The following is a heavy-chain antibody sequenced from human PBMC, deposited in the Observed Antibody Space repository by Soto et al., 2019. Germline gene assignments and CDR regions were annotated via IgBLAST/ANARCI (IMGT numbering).Heavy chain of an antibody. D-gene: IGHD3-10*01. CDR2: INAGNGNT. Sequence: QVQLVQSGAEVKKPGASVKVSCKASGYTFTSYAMHWVRQAPGQRLEWMGWINAGNGNTKYSQKFQGRVTITRDTSASTAYMELSSLRSEDTAVYYCARVSPTYXXDXXXXXIPPKDDAFDIWGQGTMVTXSS. CDR1: GYTFTSYA. CDR3: ARVSPTYXXDXXXXXIPPKDDAFDI. V-gene: IGHV1-3*01. J-gene: IGHJ3*02.